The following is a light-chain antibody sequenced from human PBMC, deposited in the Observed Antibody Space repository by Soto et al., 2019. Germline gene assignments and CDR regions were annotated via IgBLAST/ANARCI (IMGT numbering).Light chain of an antibody. Sequence: EIVLTQSPGTLSLSPGERATLSCRASQSVSSSYLAWYQQKPGQAPRLLIYGASSRATGIPDSFSGSGSGTDFTLTISRLETEEFAVYYCRQDGSSPITFGQGTPLQIK. J-gene: IGKJ5*01. CDR3: RQDGSSPIT. CDR2: GAS. V-gene: IGKV3-20*01. CDR1: QSVSSSY.